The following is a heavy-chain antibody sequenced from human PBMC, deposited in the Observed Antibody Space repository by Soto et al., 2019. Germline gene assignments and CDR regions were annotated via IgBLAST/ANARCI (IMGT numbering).Heavy chain of an antibody. CDR1: GFTFSDNW. Sequence: EVKVVESGGGLVQPGGSLRLSCAASGFTFSDNWMHWVRQPPGKGPVWVSRISGDASSTSYADSVKGRFTISRDRAKNTVYLQMDSLRVEDTAVYYFTRGGTRTTYWGLFDSWGQGTLVTVSS. CDR2: ISGDASST. CDR3: TRGGTRTTYWGLFDS. J-gene: IGHJ4*02. D-gene: IGHD7-27*01. V-gene: IGHV3-74*01.